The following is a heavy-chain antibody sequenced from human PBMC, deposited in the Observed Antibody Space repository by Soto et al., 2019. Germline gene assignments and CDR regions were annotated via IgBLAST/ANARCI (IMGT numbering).Heavy chain of an antibody. D-gene: IGHD3-10*01. CDR1: GFTVSSHY. CDR3: ARDRTITDYRSSGALGL. CDR2: IYSGGTT. J-gene: IGHJ4*02. V-gene: IGHV3-66*01. Sequence: VQLVESGGGLVQPGGSLRLSCEASGFTVSSHYMSWVRQAPGKGLEWVSVIYSGGTTYYAKSVTGRFIISRDKSMSTVDLQMHSLGAEDTAIYYCARDRTITDYRSSGALGLWGQGARVSVPS.